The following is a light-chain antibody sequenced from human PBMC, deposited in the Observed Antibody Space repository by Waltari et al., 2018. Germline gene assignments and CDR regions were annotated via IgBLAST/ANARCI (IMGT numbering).Light chain of an antibody. CDR2: EVS. CDR1: SSDVGGHNF. Sequence: QSALTQPRSASGSPGQSVTISCTGTSSDVGGHNFVSWYQQHPGKVPKLMIHEVSKGPSGVPDRFSGSKSCDTASLTVSGLQAEDEADYYCTSYAGSNILVFGGGTKLTVL. V-gene: IGLV2-8*01. J-gene: IGLJ2*01. CDR3: TSYAGSNILV.